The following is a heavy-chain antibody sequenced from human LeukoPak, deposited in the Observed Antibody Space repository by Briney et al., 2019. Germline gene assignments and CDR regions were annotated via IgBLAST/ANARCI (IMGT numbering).Heavy chain of an antibody. CDR1: GFTFSNS. CDR3: ARDSATVTSTSSWFDP. V-gene: IGHV3-21*01. CDR2: ISTSSSYI. J-gene: IGHJ5*02. D-gene: IGHD4-17*01. Sequence: GGSLRLSCAASGFTFSNSMNWVRPAPGKGLEWVSSISTSSSYIYYSDSVTGRCTSSRDNAKNSLYLQMNSLRAEDTAVYYCARDSATVTSTSSWFDPWGQGTLVTVSS.